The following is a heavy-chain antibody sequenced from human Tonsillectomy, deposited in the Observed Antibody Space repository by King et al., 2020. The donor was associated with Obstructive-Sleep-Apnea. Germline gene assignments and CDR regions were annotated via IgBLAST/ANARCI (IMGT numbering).Heavy chain of an antibody. CDR3: ATSITGDWFDP. D-gene: IGHD3-16*01. CDR1: GYILTRYW. J-gene: IGHJ5*02. Sequence: VQLVESGAEVKKPGESLKISCKVSGYILTRYWIGWVRQMPGKGLEWMGIIYPGDSDTRYSPSFQGQVTISADKSISTAYLQWNSLKASDTAMYYCATSITGDWFDPWGQGTLVTVSS. V-gene: IGHV5-51*01. CDR2: IYPGDSDT.